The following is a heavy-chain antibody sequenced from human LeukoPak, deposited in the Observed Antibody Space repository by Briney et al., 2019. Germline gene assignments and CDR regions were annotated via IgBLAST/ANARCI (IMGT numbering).Heavy chain of an antibody. CDR2: IYDSGST. CDR3: ARYDSGGFFRNFDY. V-gene: IGHV4-39*01. J-gene: IGHJ4*02. D-gene: IGHD3-22*01. Sequence: SETLSLTCTVSSGSLSSSSCCWGWIRQPPGKGLEWLGNIYDSGSTYYNPSLKSRVTISVDTSQCQFSLRLSPGTGAATAVYYCARYDSGGFFRNFDYWGQGALVTVFS. CDR1: SGSLSSSSCC.